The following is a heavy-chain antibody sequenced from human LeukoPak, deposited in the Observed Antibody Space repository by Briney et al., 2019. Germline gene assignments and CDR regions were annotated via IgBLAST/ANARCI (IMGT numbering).Heavy chain of an antibody. CDR1: GGSIRSTSYY. CDR3: AGTRLSSSSPLDY. CDR2: LYYSGST. D-gene: IGHD6-6*01. J-gene: IGHJ4*02. Sequence: SETLSLTCTVSGGSIRSTSYYWGWIRQPPGKGLEWIGSLYYSGSTNYNPSLKSRVTISVDTSKNQFSLKLSSVTAADTAVYYCAGTRLSSSSPLDYWGQGTLVTVSS. V-gene: IGHV4-39*07.